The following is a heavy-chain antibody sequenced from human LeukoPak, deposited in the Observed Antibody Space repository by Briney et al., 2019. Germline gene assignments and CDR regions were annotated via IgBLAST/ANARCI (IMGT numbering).Heavy chain of an antibody. CDR2: IGSSSTYE. V-gene: IGHV3-21*01. D-gene: IGHD5-18*01. J-gene: IGHJ4*02. CDR3: ARERGYSYGYGDY. Sequence: GGSLRLSCTASGFTFSSFNMNWVRQAPGKGLEWVSSIGSSSTYEYYADSVKGRFTISRDNAKNSLYLQMDSLRDEDTAVYYCARERGYSYGYGDYWSQGTLVTVSS. CDR1: GFTFSSFN.